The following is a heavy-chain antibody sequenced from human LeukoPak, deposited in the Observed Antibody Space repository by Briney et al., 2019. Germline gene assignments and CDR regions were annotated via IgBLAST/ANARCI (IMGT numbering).Heavy chain of an antibody. CDR2: IYSGGST. CDR3: ARGWDGLFNYHGMDV. Sequence: GGSLRLSCAASGFTVSSNYMSWVRQAPGKGLEWVSVIYSGGSTYYADSVKGRFTISRHNSKNTLYLQMNSLRAEDTAVYYCARGWDGLFNYHGMDVWGQGTTVTVSS. CDR1: GFTVSSNY. J-gene: IGHJ6*02. V-gene: IGHV3-53*04. D-gene: IGHD1-26*01.